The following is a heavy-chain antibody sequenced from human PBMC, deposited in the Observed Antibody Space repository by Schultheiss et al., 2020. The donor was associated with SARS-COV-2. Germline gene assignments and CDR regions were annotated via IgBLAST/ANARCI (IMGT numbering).Heavy chain of an antibody. CDR2: VSGSGGST. D-gene: IGHD3-10*01. V-gene: IGHV3-23*01. CDR1: GFTFSSYA. CDR3: ARDDGSGSYFAYYGMDV. J-gene: IGHJ6*02. Sequence: GGSLRLSCAASGFTFSSYAMSWVRQAPGRGLEWVSAVSGSGGSTYYADSVKGRFTISRDKSKNTLYLQMNSLRTEDTAVYYCARDDGSGSYFAYYGMDVWGQGTTVTVSS.